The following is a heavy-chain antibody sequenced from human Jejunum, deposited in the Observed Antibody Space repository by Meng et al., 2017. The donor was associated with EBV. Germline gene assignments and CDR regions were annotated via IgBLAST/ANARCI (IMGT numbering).Heavy chain of an antibody. CDR2: ISHDGNGK. Sequence: QVQMVGVWGGVVQPWMSLRVCCEASGLTFSTYGMHWHRQAPGKGLWWVATISHDGNGKYYADYVKGRFTISKDNSKNTLYLQMNSLRAEDTAVFYCARWSGSDPYWFDPWGQGTLVTVSS. D-gene: IGHD3-10*01. J-gene: IGHJ5*02. V-gene: IGHV3-33*05. CDR1: GLTFSTYG. CDR3: ARWSGSDPYWFDP.